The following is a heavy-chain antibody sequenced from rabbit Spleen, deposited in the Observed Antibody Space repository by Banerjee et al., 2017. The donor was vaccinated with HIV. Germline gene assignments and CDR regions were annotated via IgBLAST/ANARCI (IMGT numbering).Heavy chain of an antibody. CDR1: GFTISSSDY. CDR3: VRDTWHFNF. CDR2: IDPVFGST. J-gene: IGHJ4*01. V-gene: IGHV1S7*01. Sequence: QLEESGGGLVQPEGSLTLTCTASGFTISSSDYMCWVRQAPGKGLEWIGYIDPVFGSTHYATWVNGRFTISSHKAQNTLYLQLNSLTIADTATYFCVRDTWHFNFWGPGTLVTVS. D-gene: IGHD3-1*01.